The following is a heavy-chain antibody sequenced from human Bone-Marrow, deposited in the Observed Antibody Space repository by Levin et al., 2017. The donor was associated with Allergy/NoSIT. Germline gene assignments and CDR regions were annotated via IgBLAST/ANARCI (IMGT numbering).Heavy chain of an antibody. CDR2: IRSKTYGGTT. V-gene: IGHV3-49*04. D-gene: IGHD3-22*01. Sequence: GGSLRLSCAASGFTFGGYAMTWVRQAPGKGLEWVGFIRSKTYGGTTEYAPSVKGRVTISRDDSTSMAYLQMNSLKTEDTAVYYCTRADYFDMEDFFDYWGQGTLVTVSS. CDR1: GFTFGGYA. J-gene: IGHJ4*02. CDR3: TRADYFDMEDFFDY.